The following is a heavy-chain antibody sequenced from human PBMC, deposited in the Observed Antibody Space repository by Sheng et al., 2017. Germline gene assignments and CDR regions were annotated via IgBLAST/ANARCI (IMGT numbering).Heavy chain of an antibody. Sequence: QVQLQESGPGLVKPSETLSLTCAVSGYSISSDYYWGWIRQPPGKGLEWIASFYPRGSTYYNLSLKSRVTISLDTSKNQFSLRLSSVTAADTAVYYCAKAPSYWGQGTLVTVSS. CDR3: AKAPSY. CDR2: FYPRGST. CDR1: GYSISSDYY. V-gene: IGHV4-38-2*01. J-gene: IGHJ4*02.